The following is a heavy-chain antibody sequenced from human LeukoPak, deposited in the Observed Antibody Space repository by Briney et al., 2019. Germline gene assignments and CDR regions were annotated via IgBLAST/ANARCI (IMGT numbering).Heavy chain of an antibody. Sequence: PSETLSLTCAVYGGSFSGYYWSWIRQPPGKGLEWIGEINHSGSTNYNPSPKSRVTISVDTSKNQFSLKLSSVTAADTAVYYCARDLGLKFPFDYWGQGTLVTVSS. J-gene: IGHJ4*02. CDR2: INHSGST. CDR1: GGSFSGYY. CDR3: ARDLGLKFPFDY. V-gene: IGHV4-34*01.